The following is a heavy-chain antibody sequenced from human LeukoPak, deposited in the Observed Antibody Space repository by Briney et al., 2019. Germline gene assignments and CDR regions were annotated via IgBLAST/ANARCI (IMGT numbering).Heavy chain of an antibody. D-gene: IGHD5-24*01. Sequence: GGSLRLSCAASGFTFSSYEMNWVRQAPGKGREWVSYISSSGSTIYYADSVKGRFTISRDNAKNSLYLQMNSLRAEDTAVYYCAREMATLPAFDYWGQGTLVTVSS. V-gene: IGHV3-48*03. CDR3: AREMATLPAFDY. CDR1: GFTFSSYE. CDR2: ISSSGSTI. J-gene: IGHJ4*02.